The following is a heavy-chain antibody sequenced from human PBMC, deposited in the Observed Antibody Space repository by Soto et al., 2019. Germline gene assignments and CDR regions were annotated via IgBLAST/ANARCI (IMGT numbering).Heavy chain of an antibody. D-gene: IGHD2-15*01. CDR3: ASGSSGVRFDY. CDR2: IWYDGNNK. V-gene: IGHV3-33*01. Sequence: QVQLVESGGGVVQPGRSLRLSCAASGFTFNSYGMHWVHQAPGKGLEWVAVIWYDGNNKYYADSVKGRFTISRDNSKNTLYLQMNSLRAEDTAVYYCASGSSGVRFDYWGQGTLVTVSS. CDR1: GFTFNSYG. J-gene: IGHJ4*02.